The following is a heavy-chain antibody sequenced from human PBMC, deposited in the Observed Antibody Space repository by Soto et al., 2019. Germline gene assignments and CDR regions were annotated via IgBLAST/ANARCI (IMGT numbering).Heavy chain of an antibody. Sequence: SGPTLVNPTETLTLTCTVSGFSLSNARMGVSWIRQPPGKALEWLAHIFSNDEKSYSTSLKSRLTISKDTSKSQVVLTMTNMDPVDTATYYCARTRRDGYNYFLADFDYWGQGTLVTVSS. CDR3: ARTRRDGYNYFLADFDY. D-gene: IGHD5-12*01. CDR2: IFSNDEK. V-gene: IGHV2-26*01. CDR1: GFSLSNARMG. J-gene: IGHJ4*02.